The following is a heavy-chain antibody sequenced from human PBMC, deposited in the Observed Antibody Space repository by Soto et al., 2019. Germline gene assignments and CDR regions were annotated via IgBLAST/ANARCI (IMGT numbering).Heavy chain of an antibody. Sequence: PGGSLRLCLAASGFTFSGYRMTWVRQAPGKRREWVSSISSSSSYIYYADSVKGRFTISRDNAKNSLYLQMNSLRAEDTAVYYCARDLVQWELPRPNYFYYWGQG. CDR2: ISSSSSYI. CDR3: ARDLVQWELPRPNYFYY. D-gene: IGHD1-26*01. J-gene: IGHJ4*02. V-gene: IGHV3-21*01. CDR1: GFTFSGYR.